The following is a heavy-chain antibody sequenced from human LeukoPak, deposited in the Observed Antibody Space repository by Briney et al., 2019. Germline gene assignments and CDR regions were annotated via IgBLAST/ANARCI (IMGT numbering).Heavy chain of an antibody. D-gene: IGHD6-13*01. Sequence: GGSLRLSCAASGFTFRDYAMNWVRQAPGKGLEWFSFINSNSRTIYYADSVKGRFTISRDNAKNSLYLQMDSLRAEDTGLYYCARDTWYSNSWLHAFDIWGRGTMVTVSS. CDR1: GFTFRDYA. J-gene: IGHJ3*02. CDR3: ARDTWYSNSWLHAFDI. V-gene: IGHV3-48*01. CDR2: INSNSRTI.